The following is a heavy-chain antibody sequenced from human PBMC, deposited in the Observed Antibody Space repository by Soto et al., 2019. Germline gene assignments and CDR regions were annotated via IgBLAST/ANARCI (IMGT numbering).Heavy chain of an antibody. CDR3: ASRSSGWYALPYYYDGMDV. J-gene: IGHJ6*02. D-gene: IGHD6-19*01. V-gene: IGHV3-30-3*01. CDR2: ISYDGSNK. CDR1: GFTFSSYA. Sequence: QVQLVESGGGVVQPGRSLRLSCAASGFTFSSYAMHWVRQAPGKGLEWVAVISYDGSNKYYADSVKGRFTISRDNSKNTLYLQMNSLSAEDTAVYYCASRSSGWYALPYYYDGMDVWGQGTTVTVSS.